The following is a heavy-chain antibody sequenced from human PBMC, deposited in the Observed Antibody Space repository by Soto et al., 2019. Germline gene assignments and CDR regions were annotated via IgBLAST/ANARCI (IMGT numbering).Heavy chain of an antibody. CDR3: AREKYSGYDYQFFDY. Sequence: GGSLRLSCAASGFTFSGYWMHWVRRAPGKGLVWVSHINTDGSITTYADSVKGRFTISRDNAKNTLYLQMNTLRAEDTAVYYCAREKYSGYDYQFFDYWGRGTLVTVSS. CDR2: INTDGSIT. J-gene: IGHJ4*02. CDR1: GFTFSGYW. D-gene: IGHD5-12*01. V-gene: IGHV3-74*01.